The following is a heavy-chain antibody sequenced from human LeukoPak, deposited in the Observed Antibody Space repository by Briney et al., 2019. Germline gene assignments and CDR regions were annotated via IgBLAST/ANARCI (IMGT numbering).Heavy chain of an antibody. CDR2: ISGSGGST. J-gene: IGHJ4*02. CDR3: AKDHGSSDWFYFDY. V-gene: IGHV3-23*01. D-gene: IGHD6-13*01. CDR1: GFTFSSYA. Sequence: GGSLRLSCAASGFTFSSYAMSWVRQAPGKGLEWVSAISGSGGSTYYADSVKGRFTISRDNSKNTLYLQMNTLRADDTAVYYCAKDHGSSDWFYFDYWGQGTLVTVSS.